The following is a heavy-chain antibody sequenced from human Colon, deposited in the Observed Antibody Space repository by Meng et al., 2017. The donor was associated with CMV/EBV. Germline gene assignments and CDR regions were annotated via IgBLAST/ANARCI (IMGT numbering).Heavy chain of an antibody. CDR2: INPNGGGT. Sequence: CNTSGSAFTAYSIHWVRQAPGQGLDLMGRINPNGGGTNYGLKFQGRVTMTRDTSISTAYMELSWLRSDDTALYFCASELRDGDYIDFWGPGTLVTVSS. J-gene: IGHJ4*02. V-gene: IGHV1-2*06. D-gene: IGHD3-10*01. CDR3: ASELRDGDYIDF. CDR1: GSAFTAYS.